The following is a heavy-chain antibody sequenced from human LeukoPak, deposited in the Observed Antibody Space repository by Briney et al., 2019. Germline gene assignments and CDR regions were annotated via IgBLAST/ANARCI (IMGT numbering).Heavy chain of an antibody. D-gene: IGHD3-16*01. CDR3: AKGLGGDYYFDY. V-gene: IGHV3-43D*03. J-gene: IGHJ4*02. CDR2: ISWDGGST. Sequence: PGGSLRLSCAASGFTFDDYAMHWVRQAPGKGLEWVSLISWDGGSTYYADSVKGRFTISRDNSKNSLYLQMNSLRAEDTALYYCAKGLGGDYYFDYWGQGTLVTVSS. CDR1: GFTFDDYA.